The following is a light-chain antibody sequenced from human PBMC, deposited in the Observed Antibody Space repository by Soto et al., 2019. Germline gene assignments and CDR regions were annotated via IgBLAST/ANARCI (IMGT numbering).Light chain of an antibody. CDR2: GAS. Sequence: EIVLTQSPGTLSLSPGERATLSCRASQSVSSSYLAWYQQKPGQAARLLIYGASSRATGIPDRFSGSGSGTAFTLTIRRLEPEDFAVYYCQQYGSSPPYTFGQGTKLEIK. J-gene: IGKJ2*01. CDR1: QSVSSSY. CDR3: QQYGSSPPYT. V-gene: IGKV3-20*01.